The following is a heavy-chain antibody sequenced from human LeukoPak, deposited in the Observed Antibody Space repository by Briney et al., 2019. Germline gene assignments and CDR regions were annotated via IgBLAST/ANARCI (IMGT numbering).Heavy chain of an antibody. J-gene: IGHJ4*02. CDR1: GGSFSGYY. CDR2: IYHSGST. V-gene: IGHV4-34*01. CDR3: ARGGYYFDY. Sequence: PSETLSLTCAVYGGSFSGYYWSWIRQPPGKGLEWIGYIYHSGSTYYNPSLKSRVTISVDRSKNQFSLKLSSVTAADTAVYYCARGGYYFDYWGQGTLVTVSS.